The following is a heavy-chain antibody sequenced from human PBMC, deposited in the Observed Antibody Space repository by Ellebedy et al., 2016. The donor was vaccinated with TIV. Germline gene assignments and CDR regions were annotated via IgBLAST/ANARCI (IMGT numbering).Heavy chain of an antibody. D-gene: IGHD1-1*01. V-gene: IGHV4-4*07. J-gene: IGHJ6*03. CDR2: IFTSGSF. CDR3: ARVHCSITSCDYYYMDV. CDR1: GGSVSRYF. Sequence: SETLSLTXTVSGGSVSRYFWSWIRQPAGKGLEWIGRIFTSGSFNYNPSLMSRVTMSVVTSKNQISLRLNSVTTADTAVYYRARVHCSITSCDYYYMDVWGKGITVTVSS.